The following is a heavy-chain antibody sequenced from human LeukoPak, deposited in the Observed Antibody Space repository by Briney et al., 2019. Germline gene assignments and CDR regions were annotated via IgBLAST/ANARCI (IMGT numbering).Heavy chain of an antibody. CDR2: ISSTSSYI. Sequence: GGSLRLSCEAFGFTFSSYNMNWVRQAPGKGLEWVSSISSTSSYIYYTDSLKGRFTISRDNAKNSLYFQMNDLRAEDTAVYYCARVTGSYAEIDYWGQGTLVTVSS. D-gene: IGHD2-2*01. CDR3: ARVTGSYAEIDY. V-gene: IGHV3-21*01. J-gene: IGHJ4*02. CDR1: GFTFSSYN.